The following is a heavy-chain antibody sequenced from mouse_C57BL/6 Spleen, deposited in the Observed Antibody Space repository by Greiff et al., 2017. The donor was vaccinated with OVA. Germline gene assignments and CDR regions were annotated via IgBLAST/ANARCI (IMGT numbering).Heavy chain of an antibody. CDR1: GYTFTSYW. D-gene: IGHD2-3*01. J-gene: IGHJ2*01. Sequence: VQLQQPGAELVKPGASVKVSCKASGYTFTSYWMHWVKQRPGQGLEWIGRIHPSDSDTNYNQKFKGKATLTVDKSSSTASMQLSSLTSADSAVYYCAGPIYDGYHEGFYYWGQGTTLTVSS. CDR3: AGPIYDGYHEGFYY. CDR2: IHPSDSDT. V-gene: IGHV1-74*01.